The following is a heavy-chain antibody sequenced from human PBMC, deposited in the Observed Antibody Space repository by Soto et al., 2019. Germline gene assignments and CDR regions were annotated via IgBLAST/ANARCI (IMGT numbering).Heavy chain of an antibody. Sequence: GGSLRLSCAASGFTVSSNYMSWVRQAPGKGLEWVSVIYSGGSTYYADSVKGRFTISRHNSKNTLYLQMNSLRAEDTAVYYCARGWGSCSSTSCYAGGQYAFDIWGQGTMVTVSS. J-gene: IGHJ3*02. CDR2: IYSGGST. D-gene: IGHD2-2*01. CDR3: ARGWGSCSSTSCYAGGQYAFDI. V-gene: IGHV3-53*04. CDR1: GFTVSSNY.